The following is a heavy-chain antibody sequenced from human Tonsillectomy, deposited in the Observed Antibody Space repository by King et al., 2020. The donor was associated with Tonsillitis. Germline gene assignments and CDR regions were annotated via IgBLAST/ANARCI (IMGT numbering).Heavy chain of an antibody. CDR2: IYYSGST. J-gene: IGHJ4*02. D-gene: IGHD6-19*01. CDR3: ARGKAVAGGGDYFDY. CDR1: GGSISSYY. V-gene: IGHV4-59*01. Sequence: QLQESGPGLVKPSETLSLTCTVSGGSISSYYWSWIRQPPGKGLEWIGYIYYSGSTNYNPSLKSRVTISVDTSKNQFSLTLSSVTAADTAVYYCARGKAVAGGGDYFDYWGQGTLVTVSS.